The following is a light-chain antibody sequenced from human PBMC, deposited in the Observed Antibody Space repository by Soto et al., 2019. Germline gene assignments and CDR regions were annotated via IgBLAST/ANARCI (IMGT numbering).Light chain of an antibody. CDR2: KAS. Sequence: DIQMTQSPFTLSASVGDRVTITCRASQTISSWLAWYQQKPGKAPNLLIYKASSLESGVPSRFSGSGSGTEFTLTIRSLQPDDFATYYCQQYNSYPWTFGQGTKVEIK. CDR3: QQYNSYPWT. CDR1: QTISSW. V-gene: IGKV1-5*03. J-gene: IGKJ1*01.